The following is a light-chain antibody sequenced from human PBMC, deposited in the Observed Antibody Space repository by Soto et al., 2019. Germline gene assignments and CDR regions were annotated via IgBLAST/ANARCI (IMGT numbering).Light chain of an antibody. Sequence: DIQMTQSPASLSVSVGDRVTITCRASQSINNYLNWYLQRPVQAPKLLIRSASTLQRGVPSRFSGSGSRTEFTLTIADLQPDDFGTYYCQQSLTMPITFGHGTRLEIK. CDR2: SAS. CDR1: QSINNY. J-gene: IGKJ5*01. CDR3: QQSLTMPIT. V-gene: IGKV1-39*01.